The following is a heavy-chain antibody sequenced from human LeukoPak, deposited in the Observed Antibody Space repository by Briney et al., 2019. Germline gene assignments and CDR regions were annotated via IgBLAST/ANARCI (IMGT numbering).Heavy chain of an antibody. J-gene: IGHJ4*02. V-gene: IGHV3-23*01. CDR2: ITGSGGTT. D-gene: IGHD2-15*01. CDR1: GFTFGSYA. Sequence: GGSLRLSCAASGFTFGSYAMNWVRQAQGKGLEWVSAITGSGGTTYYADSVRGRFTISRDNSKNTLYLQMNSLRAEDTAIYYCAKSRSEVVVAAANYWGQGTLITVSS. CDR3: AKSRSEVVVAAANY.